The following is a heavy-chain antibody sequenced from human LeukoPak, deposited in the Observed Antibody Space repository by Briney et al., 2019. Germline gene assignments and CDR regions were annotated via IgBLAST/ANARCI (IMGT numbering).Heavy chain of an antibody. CDR3: ARESRTRYFDY. CDR2: IYYSGST. J-gene: IGHJ4*02. Sequence: SETLSLTCTVSGGSISSYYWSWIRQPPGKGPEWIGYIYYSGSTNYNPSLKSRVTISVDTSKNQFSLKLSSVTAADTAVYYCARESRTRYFDYWGQGTLVTVSS. D-gene: IGHD1-7*01. V-gene: IGHV4-59*01. CDR1: GGSISSYY.